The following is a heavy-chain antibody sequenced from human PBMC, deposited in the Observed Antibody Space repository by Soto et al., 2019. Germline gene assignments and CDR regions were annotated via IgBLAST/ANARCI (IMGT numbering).Heavy chain of an antibody. CDR3: ARVSAVEISGEIILAMDV. Sequence: GESLKISCQASGYTFSSSWISWVRQTPGKGLEWMGSIDPRDSNSHYSPSFQGRVTISGDTSISTAPVQGSSLEAADTAIYYCARVSAVEISGEIILAMDVWGQRTPVTVSS. CDR2: IDPRDSNS. D-gene: IGHD3-3*01. CDR1: GYTFSSSW. V-gene: IGHV5-10-1*01. J-gene: IGHJ6*02.